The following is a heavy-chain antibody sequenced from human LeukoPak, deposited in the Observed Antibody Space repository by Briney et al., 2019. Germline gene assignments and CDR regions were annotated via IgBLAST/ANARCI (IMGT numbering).Heavy chain of an antibody. CDR3: VRDLILVDTPGDDFDY. Sequence: GGSLRLSCVASGFTFSNYWMHWVRQVPGKGLVWVSRINVDGSVKSCADSVKGRFTISRDNAKNTVSLQMNSLRAEDTAVYYCVRDLILVDTPGDDFDYWGQGALVTVSS. D-gene: IGHD4-23*01. J-gene: IGHJ4*02. CDR2: INVDGSVK. CDR1: GFTFSNYW. V-gene: IGHV3-74*01.